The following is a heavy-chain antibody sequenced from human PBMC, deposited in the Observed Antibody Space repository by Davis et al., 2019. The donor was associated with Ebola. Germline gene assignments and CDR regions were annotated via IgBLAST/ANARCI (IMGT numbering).Heavy chain of an antibody. V-gene: IGHV4/OR15-8*01. CDR2: ISHSGSP. J-gene: IGHJ4*02. D-gene: IGHD3-16*01. Sequence: SETLSLTCAVSGGSISSDDWWSWVRQSPEKGLEWIGEISHSGSPTYNPCLISRVAMSLDKSRNQFSLNLRSVTAADTAVYYCAGGPRYYFDYWGRGTPVTVSS. CDR1: GGSISSDDW. CDR3: AGGPRYYFDY.